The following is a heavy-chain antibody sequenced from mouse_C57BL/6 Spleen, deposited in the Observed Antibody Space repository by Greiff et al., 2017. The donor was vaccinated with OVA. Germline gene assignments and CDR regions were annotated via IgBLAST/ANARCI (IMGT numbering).Heavy chain of an antibody. J-gene: IGHJ2*01. Sequence: EVKLQESGPGLVKPSQSLSLTCSVTGYSITSGYYWNWIRQFPGNKLEWMGYISYDGSNNYNPSLKNRISITRDTSKNQFFLKLNSVTTEDTATYYCARDRGLGRAYFDYWGQGTTLTVSS. CDR3: ARDRGLGRAYFDY. V-gene: IGHV3-6*01. CDR1: GYSITSGYY. D-gene: IGHD4-1*01. CDR2: ISYDGSN.